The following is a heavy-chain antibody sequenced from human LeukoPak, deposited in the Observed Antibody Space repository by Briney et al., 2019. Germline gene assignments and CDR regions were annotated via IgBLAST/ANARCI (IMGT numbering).Heavy chain of an antibody. CDR1: GFTFSSYG. CDR2: IRYDGSNK. CDR3: ARETYYYDSSGYYKGTYYFDY. J-gene: IGHJ4*02. D-gene: IGHD3-22*01. V-gene: IGHV3-30*02. Sequence: GGSLRLSCAASGFTFSSYGMHWVRQAPGKGLEWVAFIRYDGSNKYYADSVKGRFTISRDNSKNTLYLQMNSLRAEDTAVYYCARETYYYDSSGYYKGTYYFDYWGQGTLVTVSS.